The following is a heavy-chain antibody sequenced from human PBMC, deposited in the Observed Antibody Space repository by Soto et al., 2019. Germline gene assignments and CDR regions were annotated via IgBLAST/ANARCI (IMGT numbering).Heavy chain of an antibody. V-gene: IGHV1-69*13. CDR3: ARGPDFWSGSDY. CDR1: GGTFSSYA. J-gene: IGHJ4*02. D-gene: IGHD3-3*01. CDR2: IIPIFGTA. Sequence: GASVKVSCKASGGTFSSYAISWVRQAPGQGLEWMGGIIPIFGTANYAQKFQGRVTITADESTSTAYMELSSLRSEDTAVYYCARGPDFWSGSDYWGQGTLVTVSS.